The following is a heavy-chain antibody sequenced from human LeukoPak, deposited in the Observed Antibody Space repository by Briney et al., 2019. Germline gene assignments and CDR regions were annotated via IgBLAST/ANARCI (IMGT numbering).Heavy chain of an antibody. CDR3: AKGDDAFDI. CDR2: ISWNSGSI. V-gene: IGHV3-9*03. D-gene: IGHD2-21*02. Sequence: GGSLRLSCAASGFTFDDYAMHWVRQAPGKGLEWVSGISWNSGSIGYADSVKGRLTISRDNAKNSLYLQMNSLRAEDMALYYCAKGDDAFDIWGQGTMVTVSS. CDR1: GFTFDDYA. J-gene: IGHJ3*02.